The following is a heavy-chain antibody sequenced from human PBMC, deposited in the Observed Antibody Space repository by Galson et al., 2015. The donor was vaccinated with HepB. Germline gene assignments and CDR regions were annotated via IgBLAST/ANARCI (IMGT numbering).Heavy chain of an antibody. Sequence: SLRLSCAASGFTFSSYSMNWVRQAPGKGLEWVSSISSSSSYIYYADSVKGRFTISRDNAKNSLYLQMNSLRAEDTAVYYCARDVGSYYYDSSGSHAVEDYWGQGTLVTVSS. V-gene: IGHV3-21*01. CDR3: ARDVGSYYYDSSGSHAVEDY. D-gene: IGHD3-22*01. CDR1: GFTFSSYS. J-gene: IGHJ4*02. CDR2: ISSSSSYI.